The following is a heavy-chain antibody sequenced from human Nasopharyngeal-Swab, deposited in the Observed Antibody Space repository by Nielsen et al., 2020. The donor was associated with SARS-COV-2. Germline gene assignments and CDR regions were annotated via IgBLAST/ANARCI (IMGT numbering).Heavy chain of an antibody. J-gene: IGHJ4*02. CDR1: GFTFSSYA. D-gene: IGHD3-3*01. Sequence: GESLKISCAASGFTFSSYAMSWVRQAPGKGLEWVSAISGSGGSTYYADSVKGRFTISRDNSKNTLYLQMNSLSAEDTAVYYCAKDQGYYDFWSGSNFDYWGQGTLVTVSS. CDR3: AKDQGYYDFWSGSNFDY. V-gene: IGHV3-23*01. CDR2: ISGSGGST.